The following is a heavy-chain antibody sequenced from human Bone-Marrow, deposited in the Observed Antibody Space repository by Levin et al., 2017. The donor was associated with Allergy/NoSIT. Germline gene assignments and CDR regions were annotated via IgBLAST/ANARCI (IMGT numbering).Heavy chain of an antibody. CDR2: INWNSDIV. V-gene: IGHV3-9*01. CDR3: AKSRFGGMSVATGDL. J-gene: IGHJ5*02. CDR1: GFSLEDYA. D-gene: IGHD3-16*01. Sequence: GGSLRLSCAASGFSLEDYAMHWVRQPPGKGLEWVSGINWNSDIVGYADYVKGRFTISRDNAKNFLYLQMDSLRPEDTALYYCAKSRFGGMSVATGDLWGQGTLVTVSS.